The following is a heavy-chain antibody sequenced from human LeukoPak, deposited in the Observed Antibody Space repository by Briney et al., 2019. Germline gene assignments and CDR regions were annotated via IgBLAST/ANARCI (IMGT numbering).Heavy chain of an antibody. CDR2: ISSSGNTI. J-gene: IGHJ3*02. D-gene: IGHD6-6*01. CDR1: EFTFTSYE. Sequence: GGSLRLSCAASEFTFTSYELNWVRPAPGKGLEWVSYISSSGNTISYADSVKGRFTISRDNAKNSLYLQVISLRAEDTAVYYCARGPSIAARYDAFDIWGQGTMVTVSS. CDR3: ARGPSIAARYDAFDI. V-gene: IGHV3-48*03.